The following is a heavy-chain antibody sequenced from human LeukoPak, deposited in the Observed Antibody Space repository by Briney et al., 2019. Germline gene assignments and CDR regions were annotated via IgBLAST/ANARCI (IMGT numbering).Heavy chain of an antibody. Sequence: PGGSLRLSCAASGFTFSSYSMNWVRQAPGKGLEWVSSISSSSSSYIYYADSVKGRFTISRDNAKNSLYLQMNSLRAEDTAVYYCARGIWFGELLPTYYWGQGTLVTVSS. CDR2: ISSSSSSYI. V-gene: IGHV3-21*01. CDR3: ARGIWFGELLPTYY. CDR1: GFTFSSYS. D-gene: IGHD3-10*01. J-gene: IGHJ4*02.